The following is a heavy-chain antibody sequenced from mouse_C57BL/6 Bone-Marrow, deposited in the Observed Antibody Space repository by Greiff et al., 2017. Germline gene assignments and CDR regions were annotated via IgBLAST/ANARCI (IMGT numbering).Heavy chain of an antibody. CDR1: GYTFTSYW. J-gene: IGHJ2*01. D-gene: IGHD2-5*01. CDR3: SRKAYYRNLDY. V-gene: IGHV1-52*01. Sequence: QVQLQQPGAELVRPGSSVKLSCKASGYTFTSYWMHWVKQRPIQGLEWIGNIDPSDSETHYNQKFKDKATLTVDKSSSTGNMQLSILTSEDSAVYYCSRKAYYRNLDYWGQGTTLTVSS. CDR2: IDPSDSET.